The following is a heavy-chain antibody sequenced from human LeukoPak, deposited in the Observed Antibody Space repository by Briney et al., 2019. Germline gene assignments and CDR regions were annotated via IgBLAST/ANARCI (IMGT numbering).Heavy chain of an antibody. CDR1: GFTFSSYD. D-gene: IGHD5-18*01. CDR2: IGTAGDT. CDR3: ARGTAPVGAFDI. J-gene: IGHJ3*02. Sequence: GGSLRLSCAASGFTFSSYDMHWVRQATGKGLEWVSAIGTAGDTYYPGSVKGRFTNSRENAKNSLYLQMNSLRAGDTAVYYCARGTAPVGAFDIWGQGTMVTVSS. V-gene: IGHV3-13*01.